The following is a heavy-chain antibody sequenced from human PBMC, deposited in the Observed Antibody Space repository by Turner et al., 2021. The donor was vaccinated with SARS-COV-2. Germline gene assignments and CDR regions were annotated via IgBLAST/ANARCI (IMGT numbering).Heavy chain of an antibody. D-gene: IGHD2-21*02. CDR3: ARDYGGNSNYFDY. CDR1: GGSISSGGYY. J-gene: IGHJ4*02. V-gene: IGHV4-31*03. CDR2: IYYSGST. Sequence: QVQLQESGPGLGKPSQTLSRTCTVSGGSISSGGYYWSWIRQHPGKGLEWIGYIYYSGSTYYNPSLKSRVTISVDTSKNQFSLKLSSVTAADTAVYYCARDYGGNSNYFDYWGQGTLVTVSS.